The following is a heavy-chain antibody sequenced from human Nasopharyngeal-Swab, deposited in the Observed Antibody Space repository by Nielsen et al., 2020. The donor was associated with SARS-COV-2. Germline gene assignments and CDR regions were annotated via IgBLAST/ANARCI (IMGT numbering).Heavy chain of an antibody. J-gene: IGHJ6*02. CDR2: IYTSGST. D-gene: IGHD1-26*01. V-gene: IGHV4-61*02. Sequence: SETLSLTCTVSGGSISSGSYYWSWIRPPAGKGLEWIGRIYTSGSTNYNPSLKSRVTISVDTSKNQFSLKLSSVTAADTAVYYCARGRWDRYYYGMDVWGQGTTVTVSS. CDR3: ARGRWDRYYYGMDV. CDR1: GGSISSGSYY.